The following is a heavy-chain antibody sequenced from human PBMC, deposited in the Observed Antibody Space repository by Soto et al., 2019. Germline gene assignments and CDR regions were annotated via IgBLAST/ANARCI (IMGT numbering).Heavy chain of an antibody. J-gene: IGHJ6*02. D-gene: IGHD6-13*01. CDR2: IYYSGST. V-gene: IGHV4-39*01. CDR3: ARNSGSWYYYYYGMDV. Sequence: SETLSLTCTASGGSISSSSYYWGWIRQPPGKGLEWIGSIYYSGSTYYNPSLKSRVTISVDTSKNQFSLKLSSVTAADTAVYYCARNSGSWYYYYYGMDVWGQGTRVTVSS. CDR1: GGSISSSSYY.